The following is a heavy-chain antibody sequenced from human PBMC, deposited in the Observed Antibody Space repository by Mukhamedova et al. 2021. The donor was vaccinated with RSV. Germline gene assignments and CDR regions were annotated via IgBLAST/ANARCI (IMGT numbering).Heavy chain of an antibody. CDR3: ARGERDDYGDFIGFHY. Sequence: WVRQAPGQGLEWMGGIIPIFSTADYAQKFQGRVTITADESTTTIYMELTSLRSDDTAVYYCARGERDDYGDFIGFHYWGQGTPV. D-gene: IGHD4-17*01. V-gene: IGHV1-69*01. CDR2: IIPIFSTA. J-gene: IGHJ1*01.